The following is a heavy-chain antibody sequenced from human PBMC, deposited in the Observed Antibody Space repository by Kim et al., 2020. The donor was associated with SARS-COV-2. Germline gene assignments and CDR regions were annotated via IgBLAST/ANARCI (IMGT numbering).Heavy chain of an antibody. CDR3: PRQEWAEGSGSI. CDR1: GFTFSGSA. CDR2: IRSKTNSYAT. D-gene: IGHD3-10*01. V-gene: IGHV3-73*01. J-gene: IGHJ4*02. Sequence: GGSLRLSCAASGFTFSGSAMHWVRQASGKGLEWVGRIRSKTNSYATAYAESVKGRITISRDESKNTEYLQMNSLKTEDTAVYYSPRQEWAEGSGSIWGQGTLVTVSS.